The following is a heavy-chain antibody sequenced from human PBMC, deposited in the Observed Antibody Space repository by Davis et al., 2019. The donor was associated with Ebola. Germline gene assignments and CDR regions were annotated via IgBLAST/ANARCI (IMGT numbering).Heavy chain of an antibody. J-gene: IGHJ3*02. CDR3: AKLGINYYDTLDI. CDR1: GFTFSNYV. D-gene: IGHD3-10*01. V-gene: IGHV3-9*01. Sequence: PGGSLRLSCAASGFTFSNYVMHWVRQAPGKGLEWVSGISWNSGSIDYADSVKGRFTISRDNAKNSLYLQMNGLRTEDTALYYCAKLGINYYDTLDIWGQGTMVTVSS. CDR2: ISWNSGSI.